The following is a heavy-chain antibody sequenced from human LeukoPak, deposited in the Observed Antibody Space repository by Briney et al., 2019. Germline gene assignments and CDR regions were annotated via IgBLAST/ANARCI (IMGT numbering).Heavy chain of an antibody. Sequence: PSETLSLTCTVSGGSISSGGYYWSWIRQHPGKGLEWIGYIYHSGSTYYNPSLKSRVTISVDTSKNQFSLKLSSVTAADTAVYYCATDSAAAGIFNYWGQGTLVTVSS. J-gene: IGHJ4*02. CDR2: IYHSGST. D-gene: IGHD6-13*01. CDR1: GGSISSGGYY. CDR3: ATDSAAAGIFNY. V-gene: IGHV4-31*03.